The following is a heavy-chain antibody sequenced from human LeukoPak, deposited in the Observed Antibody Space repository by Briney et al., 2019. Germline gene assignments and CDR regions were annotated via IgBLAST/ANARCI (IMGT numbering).Heavy chain of an antibody. D-gene: IGHD3-16*02. J-gene: IGHJ4*02. V-gene: IGHV3-30*02. Sequence: GGPLRLSCAASGFTFSSYGMHWVRQAPGKGLNGLAFIRYDGSNKYYADSVKGRFTISRDNSKNTLYLQMNSLRAEDTAVYYCAKGPARYKYYFDYWGQGTLVTVSS. CDR1: GFTFSSYG. CDR3: AKGPARYKYYFDY. CDR2: IRYDGSNK.